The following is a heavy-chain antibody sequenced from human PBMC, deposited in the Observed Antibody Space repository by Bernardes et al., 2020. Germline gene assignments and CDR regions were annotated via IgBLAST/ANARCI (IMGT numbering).Heavy chain of an antibody. D-gene: IGHD3-3*01. J-gene: IGHJ6*04. CDR1: GGSISSGDYY. Sequence: SETLSLTCTVSGGSISSGDYYWSWIRQPPGKGLVCIGYIYYSGSTYYNPSLKSRVTISVDTSKNQFSLKLSSVTAADTAVYYCARDALGSITIFGVVTRHGMDVWGKGTTVNVSS. CDR2: IYYSGST. CDR3: ARDALGSITIFGVVTRHGMDV. V-gene: IGHV4-30-4*01.